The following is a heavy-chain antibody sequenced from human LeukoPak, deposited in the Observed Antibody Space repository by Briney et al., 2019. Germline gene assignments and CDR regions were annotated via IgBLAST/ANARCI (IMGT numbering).Heavy chain of an antibody. J-gene: IGHJ2*01. Sequence: GGTLRLSCTASGFTFSSYGMSWVRQAPGKGLEWVSSISGSGGSTYYADSVKGRFTISRDNSKNTLYLQMNSLRAEDTAVYYCAKDSSSGWFRVAWYFDLWGRGTLVTVSS. V-gene: IGHV3-23*01. CDR2: ISGSGGST. D-gene: IGHD6-19*01. CDR3: AKDSSSGWFRVAWYFDL. CDR1: GFTFSSYG.